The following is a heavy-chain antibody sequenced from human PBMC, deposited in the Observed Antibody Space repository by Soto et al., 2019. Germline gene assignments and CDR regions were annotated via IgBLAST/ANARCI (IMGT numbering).Heavy chain of an antibody. J-gene: IGHJ4*02. Sequence: GGALRLSCAASGFTFSSDWLHWVRQAPGEGLVWVSRINTDGSATSYADSVKGRFTISRDNAKNTLYLQMNSLRAEDTAVYYCSRERPRPQRYFDYWGQRNMVTDSS. CDR2: INTDGSAT. CDR3: SRERPRPQRYFDY. CDR1: GFTFSSDW. D-gene: IGHD6-25*01. V-gene: IGHV3-74*01.